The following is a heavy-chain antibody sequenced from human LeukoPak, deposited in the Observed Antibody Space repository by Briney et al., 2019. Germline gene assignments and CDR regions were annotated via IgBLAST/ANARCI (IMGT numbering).Heavy chain of an antibody. CDR1: GGSISSSSYY. CDR3: ARRGNGYSYFDY. J-gene: IGHJ4*02. CDR2: IYYTGST. Sequence: PSETLSLTCTVSGGSISSSSYYWGWIRQPPGKGLEWIGSIYYTGSTYYNPSLKSRVTISVDTSKNQFSLKLNSVTAADTAVYYCARRGNGYSYFDYWGQGTLVTVSS. D-gene: IGHD5-24*01. V-gene: IGHV4-39*01.